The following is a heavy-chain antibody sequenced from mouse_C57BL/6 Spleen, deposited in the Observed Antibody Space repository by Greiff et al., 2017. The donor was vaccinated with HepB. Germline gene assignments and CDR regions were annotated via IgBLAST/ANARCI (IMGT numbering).Heavy chain of an antibody. Sequence: QVQLKESGPGLVAPSQSLSITCTVSGFSLTSYAISWVRQPPGKGLEWLGVIWTGGGTNYNSALKSRLSISKDNSKSQVFLKMNSLQTDDTARYYCARNGFLTTVVAHWYFDVWGTGTTVTVSS. CDR2: IWTGGGT. CDR3: ARNGFLTTVVAHWYFDV. D-gene: IGHD1-1*01. J-gene: IGHJ1*03. CDR1: GFSLTSYA. V-gene: IGHV2-9-1*01.